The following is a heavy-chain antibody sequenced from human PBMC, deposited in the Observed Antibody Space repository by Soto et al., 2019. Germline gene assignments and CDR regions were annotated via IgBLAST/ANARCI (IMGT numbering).Heavy chain of an antibody. CDR2: ISYDGSNK. D-gene: IGHD3-3*01. V-gene: IGHV3-30-3*01. CDR3: GRGVLIKIFGRGMQNYFDY. CDR1: GFTFSSYA. Sequence: QVQLVESGGGVVQPGRSLRLSCAASGFTFSSYAMHWVRQAPGKGRGWVAVISYDGSNKYYADSVKGRLTISRDNSKNTLYLAINMLTAWDTASLYWGRGVLIKIFGRGMQNYFDYWGQGNLVTVSS. J-gene: IGHJ4*02.